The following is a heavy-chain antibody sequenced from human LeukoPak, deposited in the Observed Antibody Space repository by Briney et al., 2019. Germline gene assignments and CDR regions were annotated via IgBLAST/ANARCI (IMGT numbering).Heavy chain of an antibody. CDR2: IHYSGST. D-gene: IGHD3-16*01. V-gene: IGHV4-39*07. Sequence: SETLSLTCTVSGGSISSSSYYWGWIRQPPGKGLEWIGSIHYSGSTNYNPSLKSRVTISVDTSKNQFSLKLSSVTAADTAVYYCARDNDSRDPPHFDYWGQGTLVTVSS. J-gene: IGHJ4*02. CDR3: ARDNDSRDPPHFDY. CDR1: GGSISSSSYY.